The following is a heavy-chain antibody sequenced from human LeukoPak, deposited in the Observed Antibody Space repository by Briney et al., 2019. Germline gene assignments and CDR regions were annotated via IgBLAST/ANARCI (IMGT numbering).Heavy chain of an antibody. D-gene: IGHD3-22*01. CDR3: GMSDYYDSSGYPDAFDI. CDR2: ISSSSSYI. V-gene: IGHV3-21*01. Sequence: PGGSLRLSCAASGFTFSSYSMNWVRQAPGKGLEWVSSISSSSSYIYYADSVKGRFTISRDNAKNSLYLQMNSLRAEDTAVYYCGMSDYYDSSGYPDAFDIWGQGTMVTVSS. J-gene: IGHJ3*02. CDR1: GFTFSSYS.